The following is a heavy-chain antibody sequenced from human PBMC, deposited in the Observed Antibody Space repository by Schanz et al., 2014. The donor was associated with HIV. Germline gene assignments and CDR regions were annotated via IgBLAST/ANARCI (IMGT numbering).Heavy chain of an antibody. Sequence: EVQLVESGGGVVQPGRSLRLSCAASGFTFSNYGMHWVRQAPGKGLEWVSSISGSGGSTYYADSVKGRFTISRDNSKNTLYLQMNSLRAEDTAIYYCAKTSITLGMDVWGQGTTVTVSS. V-gene: IGHV3-23*04. CDR3: AKTSITLGMDV. J-gene: IGHJ6*02. CDR1: GFTFSNYG. CDR2: ISGSGGST. D-gene: IGHD1-20*01.